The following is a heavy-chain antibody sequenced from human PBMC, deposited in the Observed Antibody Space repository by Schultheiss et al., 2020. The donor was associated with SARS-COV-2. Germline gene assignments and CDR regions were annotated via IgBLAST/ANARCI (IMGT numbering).Heavy chain of an antibody. J-gene: IGHJ6*03. Sequence: SQTLSLTCTVSGGSISSGGYYWSWIRQHPGKGLEWIGEINHSGSTNYNPSLKSRVTISVDTSKNQFSLKLSSVTAADTAVYYCARVRRDFGVPHLGYYYYMDVWGKGTTVTVSS. V-gene: IGHV4-31*03. CDR2: INHSGST. D-gene: IGHD3-3*01. CDR1: GGSISSGGYY. CDR3: ARVRRDFGVPHLGYYYYMDV.